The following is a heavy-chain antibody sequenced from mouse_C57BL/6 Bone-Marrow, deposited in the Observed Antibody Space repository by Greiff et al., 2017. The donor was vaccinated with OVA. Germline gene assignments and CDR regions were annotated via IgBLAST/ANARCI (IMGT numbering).Heavy chain of an antibody. CDR2: INSDGGST. Sequence: EVQRVESGGGLVQPGESLKLSCESNEYEFPSHDMSWVRKTPEKRLELVAAINSDGGSTYYPDTMERRFIISRDNTKKTLYLQMSSLRSEDTALYYCARQGGYDVGDYYAMDYWGQGTSVTVSS. CDR3: ARQGGYDVGDYYAMDY. V-gene: IGHV5-2*01. J-gene: IGHJ4*01. CDR1: EYEFPSHD. D-gene: IGHD2-2*01.